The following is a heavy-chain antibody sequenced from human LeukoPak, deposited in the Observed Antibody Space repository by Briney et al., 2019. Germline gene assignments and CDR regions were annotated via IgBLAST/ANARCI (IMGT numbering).Heavy chain of an antibody. Sequence: GGSLRLSCAASGFTFSSYGMHWVRQAPGKGLEWVAFIRYDGSNKYYADSVKGRFTISRDNSKNTLYLQMNSLRAEDTAVYYCAKDLTPVSIAVAGRTGYWGQGTLVTVSS. CDR3: AKDLTPVSIAVAGRTGY. J-gene: IGHJ4*02. V-gene: IGHV3-30*02. CDR2: IRYDGSNK. D-gene: IGHD6-19*01. CDR1: GFTFSSYG.